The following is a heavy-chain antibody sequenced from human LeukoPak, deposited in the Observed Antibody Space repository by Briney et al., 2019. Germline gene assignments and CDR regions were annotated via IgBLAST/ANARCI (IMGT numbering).Heavy chain of an antibody. J-gene: IGHJ4*02. CDR2: ITYSGST. D-gene: IGHD5-18*01. CDR1: GGSISSRGYY. Sequence: SETLSLTCTVSGGSISSRGYYWGWVRQPPGKGLEWIGTITYSGSTYFSPSVKSRVTMSMDTSKNQFSLKLSSVTAADTAVYYCARRGDSYAVFDYWGQGTLVTVSS. V-gene: IGHV4-39*01. CDR3: ARRGDSYAVFDY.